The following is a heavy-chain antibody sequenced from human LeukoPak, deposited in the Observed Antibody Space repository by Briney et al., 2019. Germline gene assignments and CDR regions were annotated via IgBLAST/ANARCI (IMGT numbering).Heavy chain of an antibody. V-gene: IGHV4-31*03. J-gene: IGHJ4*02. CDR1: GGSISSGGYY. CDR3: AREDYDSSGFDY. CDR2: IYYSGST. D-gene: IGHD3-22*01. Sequence: SETLSLTCTVSGGSISSGGYYWSWLRQHPGKGLEWIGYIYYSGSTYYNPSLKSRVTISVDTSKNQFSLKLSSVTAADTAVYYCAREDYDSSGFDYWGQGTLVTVSS.